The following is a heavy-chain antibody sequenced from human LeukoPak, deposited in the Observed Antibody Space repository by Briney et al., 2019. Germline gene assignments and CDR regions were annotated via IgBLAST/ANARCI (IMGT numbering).Heavy chain of an antibody. J-gene: IGHJ4*02. V-gene: IGHV1-2*02. D-gene: IGHD6-13*01. Sequence: GASLKVSCKASGYTFTAYYMHWVRQAPGQGLEWMGWINPNSGDTNYAQNFQGRVTMTRDTSINTAYMELSSLRSDDTAVYYCARIKWSAANDWGQGTLVTVSS. CDR3: ARIKWSAAND. CDR2: INPNSGDT. CDR1: GYTFTAYY.